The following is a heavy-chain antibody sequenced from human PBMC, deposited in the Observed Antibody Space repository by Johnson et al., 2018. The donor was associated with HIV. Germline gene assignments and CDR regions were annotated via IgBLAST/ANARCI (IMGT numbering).Heavy chain of an antibody. V-gene: IGHV3-13*01. CDR3: ASSALGIMGAFDI. CDR2: IGTAGDT. J-gene: IGHJ3*02. D-gene: IGHD7-27*01. CDR1: GFTFSKAW. Sequence: VQLVESGGGCAQPWGSLRLSCAVSGFTFSKAWMSWVRQAPGKGLEWVSAIGTAGDTYYPGSVKGRFTISRENAKNSLYLQMNSLRAGDTAVYYCASSALGIMGAFDIWGQGTMVTVSS.